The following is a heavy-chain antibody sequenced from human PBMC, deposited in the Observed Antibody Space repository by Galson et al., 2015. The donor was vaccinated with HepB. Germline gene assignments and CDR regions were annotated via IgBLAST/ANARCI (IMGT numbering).Heavy chain of an antibody. D-gene: IGHD2-2*02. CDR3: ARRGRYCIGTSCNTVRGYWHFDL. Sequence: QSGAEVKKPGESLKISCKGAGYSFTSHWIAWVRQMPGKGLEWMGIIYPGDSDTRYSPSFQGQVTISADKSISAAYLQWSSLKAADSAMYYCARRGRYCIGTSCNTVRGYWHFDLWGRGTLVTVSS. V-gene: IGHV5-51*03. CDR1: GYSFTSHW. CDR2: IYPGDSDT. J-gene: IGHJ2*01.